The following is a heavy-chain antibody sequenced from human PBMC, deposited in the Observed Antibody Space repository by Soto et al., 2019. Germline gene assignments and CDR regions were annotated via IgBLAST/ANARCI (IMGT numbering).Heavy chain of an antibody. CDR2: IYSGGYT. CDR1: GFTVSNNY. CDR3: GPYPGGGGY. Sequence: EVQLVESGGGLIQPGGSLRLSCAVSGFTVSNNYMSWVRQAPGKGLEGVSVIYSGGYTAYGDSVKGRFTISRDNSKNTRYLQRRRLGPAEPSVYCCGPYPGGGGYWGQGTLVTVSS. V-gene: IGHV3-53*01. J-gene: IGHJ4*02. D-gene: IGHD3-10*01.